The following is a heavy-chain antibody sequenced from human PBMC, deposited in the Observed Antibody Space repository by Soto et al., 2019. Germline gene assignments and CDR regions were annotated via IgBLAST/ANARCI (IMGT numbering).Heavy chain of an antibody. V-gene: IGHV1-69*13. CDR2: IIPIFGTA. CDR3: ARTFRRAENAFDI. Sequence: SVKVSCKASGFSFSDYFMHWVRQAPGQGLEWMGGIIPIFGTANYAQKFQGRVTITADESTSTAYMELSSLRSEDTAVYYCARTFRRAENAFDIWGQGTMVTVSS. CDR1: GFSFSDYF. J-gene: IGHJ3*02.